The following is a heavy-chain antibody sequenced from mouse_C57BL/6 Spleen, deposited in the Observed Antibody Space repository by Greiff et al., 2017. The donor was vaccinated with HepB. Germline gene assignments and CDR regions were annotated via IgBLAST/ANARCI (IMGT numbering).Heavy chain of an antibody. V-gene: IGHV1-81*01. CDR2: IYPRSGNT. Sequence: VQLQQSGAELARPGASVKLSCKASGYTFTSYGISWVKQRTGQGLEWIGEIYPRSGNTYYNEKFKGKATLTADKSSSTAYMELRSLTSEDSAVYFCAKHYYDSSDYAMDYWGQGTSVTVSS. CDR3: AKHYYDSSDYAMDY. CDR1: GYTFTSYG. J-gene: IGHJ4*01. D-gene: IGHD1-1*01.